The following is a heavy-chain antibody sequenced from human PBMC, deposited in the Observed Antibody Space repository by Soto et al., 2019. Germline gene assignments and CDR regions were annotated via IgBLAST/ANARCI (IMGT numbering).Heavy chain of an antibody. Sequence: SVRVSCNASAYTFSWVRQARGQGLDWMGGXIPNXGTXNXAXXXQXXVTITADKPTSTAYMELSSLTSEDTAVYYCARTQAYSDYGYYYGMDVWGQGTTVTVSS. J-gene: IGHJ6*02. CDR1: AYTFS. D-gene: IGHD4-17*01. V-gene: IGHV1-69*06. CDR3: ARTQAYSDYGYYYGMDV. CDR2: XIPNXGTX.